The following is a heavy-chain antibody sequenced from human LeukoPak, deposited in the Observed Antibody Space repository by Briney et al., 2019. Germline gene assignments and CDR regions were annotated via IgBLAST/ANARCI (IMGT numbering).Heavy chain of an antibody. CDR1: VGSFSGYY. J-gene: IGHJ5*02. D-gene: IGHD6-13*01. CDR3: ARARYSSSWYKGWFDP. CDR2: INHSGST. V-gene: IGHV4-34*01. Sequence: SETLSLTCAVYVGSFSGYYWSWIRQPPGRGGEGIGEINHSGSTNYNPSLKSRVTISVDTSKNQFSLKLSSVTAADTAVYYCARARYSSSWYKGWFDPWGQGTLVTVSS.